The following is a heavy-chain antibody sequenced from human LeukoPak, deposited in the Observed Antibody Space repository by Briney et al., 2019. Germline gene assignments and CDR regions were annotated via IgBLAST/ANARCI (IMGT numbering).Heavy chain of an antibody. CDR2: INPYSGDT. CDR1: GYTFTGYH. CDR3: ARDQGSLTRSWYTGY. V-gene: IGHV1-2*06. D-gene: IGHD6-13*01. J-gene: IGHJ4*02. Sequence: ASVKVSCKASGYTFTGYHIHWVRQAPGQGLEWMGRINPYSGDTNFAQKFQGRVTVTRDTSITTAYMDLSSLTPDDTAVYFCARDQGSLTRSWYTGYWGQGTQVTVSS.